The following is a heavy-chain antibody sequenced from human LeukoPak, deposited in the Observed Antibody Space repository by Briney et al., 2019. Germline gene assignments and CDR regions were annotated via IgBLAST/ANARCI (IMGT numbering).Heavy chain of an antibody. Sequence: GGSLRLSCAASGFTFSSYSMSWVRQAPGRGLEWVSYITAGSSTIYYADSVKGRFIISRDNAKNSLYLQVNSLRDEDTAVYYCAREGAFDIWGQGTMVTVSS. J-gene: IGHJ3*02. CDR1: GFTFSSYS. V-gene: IGHV3-48*02. CDR2: ITAGSSTI. CDR3: AREGAFDI.